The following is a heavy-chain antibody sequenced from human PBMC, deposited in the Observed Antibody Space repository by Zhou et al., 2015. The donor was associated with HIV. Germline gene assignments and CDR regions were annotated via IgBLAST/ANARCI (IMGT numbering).Heavy chain of an antibody. D-gene: IGHD1-7*01. V-gene: IGHV3-48*04. J-gene: IGHJ4*02. CDR3: ARELEAVTGTPPPLDY. CDR2: ISGSGSTI. CDR1: GFTFIAHS. Sequence: EVQLVESGGGLVKPGRSLRLSCTASGFTFIAHSLNWVRQAPGKGPEWLSYISGSGSTIYYADSVKGRFTISRDNAKNSLYLQMNSLRAEDTAVYYCARELEAVTGTPPPLDYWGQGTLVTVSS.